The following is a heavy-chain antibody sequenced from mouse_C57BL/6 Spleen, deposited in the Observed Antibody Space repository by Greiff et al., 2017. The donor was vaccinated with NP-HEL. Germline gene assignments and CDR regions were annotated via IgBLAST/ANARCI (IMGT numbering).Heavy chain of an antibody. J-gene: IGHJ1*03. D-gene: IGHD2-5*01. V-gene: IGHV5-6*01. Sequence: EVQVVESGGDLVKPGGSLKLSCAASGFTFSSYGMSWVRQTPDKRLEWVATISSGGSYTYYPDSVKGRFTISRDNAKNTLYLQMSSLKSEDTAMYYCARQNYSNPYWYFDVWGTGTTVTVSS. CDR3: ARQNYSNPYWYFDV. CDR2: ISSGGSYT. CDR1: GFTFSSYG.